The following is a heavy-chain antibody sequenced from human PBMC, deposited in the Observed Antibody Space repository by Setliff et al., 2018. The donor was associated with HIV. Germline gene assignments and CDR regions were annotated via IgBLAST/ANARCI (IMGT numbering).Heavy chain of an antibody. CDR3: ASPRLDWSFSHFDY. CDR2: INPTGAST. Sequence: ASVKVSCKASGYSFTSDYMHWVRQAPGQGLEWMGIINPTGASTTYAQQFQGRVTMTRDTSTSTVYMELSSLRSEDTAVYFCASPRLDWSFSHFDYWGQGTPVTVSS. CDR1: GYSFTSDY. V-gene: IGHV1-46*01. J-gene: IGHJ4*02. D-gene: IGHD3-9*01.